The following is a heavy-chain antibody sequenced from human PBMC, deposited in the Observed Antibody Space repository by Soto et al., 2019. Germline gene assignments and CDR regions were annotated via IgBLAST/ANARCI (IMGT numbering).Heavy chain of an antibody. V-gene: IGHV3-33*01. CDR3: ARDRALTIFGVVTTHSHVQPRTYWFDP. CDR1: GFTFSSYG. Sequence: GGSLRLSCAASGFTFSSYGMHWVRQAPGKGLEWVAVIWYDGSNKYYADSVKGRFTISRDNSKNTLYLQMNSLRAEDTAVYYCARDRALTIFGVVTTHSHVQPRTYWFDPWGQGTLVTVSS. J-gene: IGHJ5*02. D-gene: IGHD3-3*01. CDR2: IWYDGSNK.